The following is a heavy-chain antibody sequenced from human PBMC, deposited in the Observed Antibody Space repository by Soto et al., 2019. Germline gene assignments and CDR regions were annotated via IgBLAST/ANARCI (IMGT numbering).Heavy chain of an antibody. CDR3: GRGGYRHYSAYYYYALDV. D-gene: IGHD4-4*01. CDR2: TRGKPNSYTT. V-gene: IGHV3-72*01. CDR1: GFTLSDYY. J-gene: IGHJ6*02. Sequence: PGGSLRLSCVASGFTLSDYYVDWVRQAPGKGLEWVGRTRGKPNSYTTEYAASVEGRFTIARDDSKNSLYLQLNSLNTEDTAVYYCGRGGYRHYSAYYYYALDVCGQGTTVTVSS.